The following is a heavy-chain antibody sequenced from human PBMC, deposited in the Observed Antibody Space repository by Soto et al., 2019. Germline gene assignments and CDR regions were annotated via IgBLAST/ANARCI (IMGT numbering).Heavy chain of an antibody. J-gene: IGHJ4*02. CDR2: INPSGGST. Sequence: EASVKVSCKASGYTFTSYYMHWVRQAPGQGLEWMGIINPSGGSTSYAQKFQGRVTMTRDTSTSTVYMELSSLRSEDTAVYYCARAGGRGGPLRFLSYWGQGTLVTVSS. V-gene: IGHV1-46*03. CDR3: ARAGGRGGPLRFLSY. CDR1: GYTFTSYY. D-gene: IGHD3-3*01.